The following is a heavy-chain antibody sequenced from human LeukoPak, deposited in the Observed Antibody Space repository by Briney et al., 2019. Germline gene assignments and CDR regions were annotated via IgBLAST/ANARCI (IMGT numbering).Heavy chain of an antibody. J-gene: IGHJ4*02. CDR2: ISGGTT. D-gene: IGHD6-19*01. CDR3: SRGSGWLSVY. CDR1: GFTFSDYL. V-gene: IGHV3-49*03. Sequence: GGSLRHSCTASGFTFSDYLMSWFRQAPGKGLEWIGFISGGTTEYAASVKGRFTISRDDSTSIAYLQMNSLTTEDTAVYYCSRGSGWLSVYWGQGTLVTVSS.